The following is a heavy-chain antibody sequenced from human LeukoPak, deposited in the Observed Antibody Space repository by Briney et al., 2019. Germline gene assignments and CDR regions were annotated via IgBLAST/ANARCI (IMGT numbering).Heavy chain of an antibody. V-gene: IGHV1-18*04. CDR1: GYTFTSYA. D-gene: IGHD2-15*01. CDR3: VRDLTPSFCTSGSCPYGGYFDH. CDR2: LNINNGNT. J-gene: IGHJ4*02. Sequence: ASVTVSFKASGYTFTSYALSWVRQAPGQRLEWMGWLNINNGNTKYAQKFQGRVTMTRITSTNTAYLELRNLISDDTAVYYCVRDLTPSFCTSGSCPYGGYFDHWGQGTLVTVSS.